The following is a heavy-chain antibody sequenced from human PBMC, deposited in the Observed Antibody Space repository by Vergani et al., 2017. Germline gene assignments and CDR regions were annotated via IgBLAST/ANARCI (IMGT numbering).Heavy chain of an antibody. CDR2: INPSGGST. V-gene: IGHV1-46*01. Sequence: QVQLVQSGAEVKKPGASVKVSCKASGYTFTSYYMHWVRQAPGQGLEWMGIINPSGGSTSYAQKFQARVTMTRDTSTSTVYMGLSSRGYEDTAVYYGTRGRWDCSSTSCYTGYYYYMDVWGRGATVTVSS. CDR3: TRGRWDCSSTSCYTGYYYYMDV. CDR1: GYTFTSYY. D-gene: IGHD2-2*02. J-gene: IGHJ6*03.